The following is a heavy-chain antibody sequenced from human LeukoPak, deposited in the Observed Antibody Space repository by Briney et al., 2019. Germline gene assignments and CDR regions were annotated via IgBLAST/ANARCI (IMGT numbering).Heavy chain of an antibody. CDR3: AKPLMRDRWFGES. CDR2: IRYDGNDK. D-gene: IGHD3-10*01. Sequence: PGGSLRISGAESGFTFSYYGMHWVRQAPGKGLEWVAFIRYDGNDKFYAESVKGRFTISRDTSRNALYLQMNSLRPEDTAVYYCAKPLMRDRWFGESWGQGTLVSVSS. J-gene: IGHJ5*02. V-gene: IGHV3-30*02. CDR1: GFTFSYYG.